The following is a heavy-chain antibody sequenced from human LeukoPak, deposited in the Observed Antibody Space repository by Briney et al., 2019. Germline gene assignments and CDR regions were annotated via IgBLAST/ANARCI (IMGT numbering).Heavy chain of an antibody. J-gene: IGHJ5*02. CDR3: ARLVIAAPNWSDP. CDR2: INPNSGGT. CDR1: GYTFTGYY. Sequence: ASVKVSCKASGYTFTGYYMHWVRQAPGQGLEWMGWINPNSGGTNYAQKFQGRVTMTRDTSISTAYMELSRLRSDDTAVYYCARLVIAAPNWSDPWGQGTLVTVSS. D-gene: IGHD6-13*01. V-gene: IGHV1-2*02.